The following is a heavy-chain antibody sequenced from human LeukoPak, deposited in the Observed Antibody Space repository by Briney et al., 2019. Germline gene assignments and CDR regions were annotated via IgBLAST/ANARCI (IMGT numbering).Heavy chain of an antibody. V-gene: IGHV1-46*01. J-gene: IGHJ4*02. CDR3: ARERGGIAVAGTLHFDY. D-gene: IGHD6-19*01. Sequence: ASVKVSCKASGYTFTSYYMHWVRQAPGQGLEWMGIINPSGGSTSYAQKFQGRVTMTRDTSISTAYMELSRLRSDDTAVYYCARERGGIAVAGTLHFDYWGQGTLVTVSS. CDR1: GYTFTSYY. CDR2: INPSGGST.